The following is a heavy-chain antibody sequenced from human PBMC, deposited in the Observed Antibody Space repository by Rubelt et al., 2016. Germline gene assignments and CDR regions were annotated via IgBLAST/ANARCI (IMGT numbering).Heavy chain of an antibody. J-gene: IGHJ5*02. V-gene: IGHV4-34*01. CDR1: GGSFSGYY. Sequence: QVQLQQWGAGLLKPSETQSLTCAVYGGSFSGYYWSWIRQPPGKGLEWIGEINHSGSTNYNPSLKSRVTTSVDTSKNQFSLKLSSVTAADTAVYYCARGGRYYGSGSYQRHNWFDPWGQGTLVTVSS. CDR3: ARGGRYYGSGSYQRHNWFDP. D-gene: IGHD3-10*01. CDR2: INHSGST.